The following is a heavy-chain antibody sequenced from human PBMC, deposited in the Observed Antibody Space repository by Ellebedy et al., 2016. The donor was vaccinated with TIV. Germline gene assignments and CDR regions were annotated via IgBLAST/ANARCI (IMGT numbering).Heavy chain of an antibody. Sequence: GGSLRLXXPPSGFTFSNCWMHWVRQSPGTGLEWVADIKQDGSEKYYVDSVKGRFTISRDNGKNSLYLQMNSLRAEDTAVYYCATNCGGDCYSLWVYWGQGTLVTVSS. CDR3: ATNCGGDCYSLWVY. J-gene: IGHJ4*02. CDR2: IKQDGSEK. V-gene: IGHV3-7*01. CDR1: GFTFSNCW. D-gene: IGHD2-21*02.